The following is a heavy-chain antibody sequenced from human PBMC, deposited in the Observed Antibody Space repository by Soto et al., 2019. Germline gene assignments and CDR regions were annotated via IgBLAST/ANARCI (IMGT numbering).Heavy chain of an antibody. J-gene: IGHJ3*02. D-gene: IGHD1-26*01. CDR1: GFTFSSYE. CDR3: ARRLATTDDAFDI. V-gene: IGHV3-48*03. Sequence: EVQLVESGGGLVQPGGSLRLSCAASGFTFSSYEMNWVRQAPGKGLEWVSYISSSGSTIYYADSVKGRFTISRDNAKNSVYQQMNSPRAQDTAVYYCARRLATTDDAFDIWGQGTMVTVSS. CDR2: ISSSGSTI.